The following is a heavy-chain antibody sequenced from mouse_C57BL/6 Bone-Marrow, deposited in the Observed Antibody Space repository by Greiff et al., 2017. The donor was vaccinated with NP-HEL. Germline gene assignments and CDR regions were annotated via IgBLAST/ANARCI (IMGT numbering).Heavy chain of an antibody. D-gene: IGHD1-1*01. V-gene: IGHV5-9*01. CDR1: GFTFSSYT. J-gene: IGHJ3*01. Sequence: EVQLVESGGGLVKPGGSLKLSCAASGFTFSSYTMSWVRQTPEKRLEWVATISGGGGNTYYPDSVKGRFTISRANAKNNLYLQMSSLRSEDTALYYCARGIITTVVAPFAYWGQGTLVTVSA. CDR3: ARGIITTVVAPFAY. CDR2: ISGGGGNT.